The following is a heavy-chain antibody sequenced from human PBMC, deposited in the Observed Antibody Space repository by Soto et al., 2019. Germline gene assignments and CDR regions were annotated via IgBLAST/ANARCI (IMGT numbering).Heavy chain of an antibody. CDR3: ARDPGIAVAGSEPYYYGMDV. D-gene: IGHD6-19*01. CDR1: GYTFSGYY. CDR2: VNPSGGSP. J-gene: IGHJ6*02. V-gene: IGHV1-46*01. Sequence: ASVKVSCKASGYTFSGYYIHWVRQAPGQGLEWMGVVNPSGGSPSYAQKFQGRVTMTRDTSTSTVYMELISLRSEDTALYYCARDPGIAVAGSEPYYYGMDVWGQGTTVTVSS.